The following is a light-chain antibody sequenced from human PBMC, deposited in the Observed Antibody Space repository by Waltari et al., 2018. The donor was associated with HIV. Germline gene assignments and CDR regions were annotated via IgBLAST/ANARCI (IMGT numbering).Light chain of an antibody. J-gene: IGLJ2*01. Sequence: QSVLTQPPSASGTPGQRVTISCSGSSSNIGNNPVDWYQQLPGTAPKLLIYSNNRRPSGVPDRISGSKSGTSASLAIGGLQSDEEADYYCASWEDSLHGPVFGGGTKLTVL. CDR2: SNN. V-gene: IGLV1-44*01. CDR1: SSNIGNNP. CDR3: ASWEDSLHGPV.